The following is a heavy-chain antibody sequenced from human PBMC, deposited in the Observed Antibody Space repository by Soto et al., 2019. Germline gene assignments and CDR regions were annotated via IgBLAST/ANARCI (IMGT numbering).Heavy chain of an antibody. D-gene: IGHD3-10*01. Sequence: ASVKVSCKASGYSFSNFGFTWVRQAPGQGLEWMGWISAYKGNTDLAQKFQGRVTMTTDTSTSTAYMELWYLTSDDTAVYYCARAGAYGSFYFFDYWGQGTLVTVSS. V-gene: IGHV1-18*01. CDR2: ISAYKGNT. J-gene: IGHJ4*02. CDR1: GYSFSNFG. CDR3: ARAGAYGSFYFFDY.